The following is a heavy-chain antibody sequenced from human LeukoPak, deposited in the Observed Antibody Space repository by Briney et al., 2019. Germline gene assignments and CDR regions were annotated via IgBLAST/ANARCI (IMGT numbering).Heavy chain of an antibody. Sequence: GGSLRLSCAASGFSLSGYWMSWVRQAPGKGLEWVARLHANGDEKNFVGSVQGRFTVSRDNAKNSLYLQMNSLRVEDTAVYYCARGGYSFDYMGQGTLVTVSS. J-gene: IGHJ4*02. D-gene: IGHD5-12*01. CDR1: GFSLSGYW. V-gene: IGHV3-7*04. CDR3: ARGGYSFDY. CDR2: LHANGDEK.